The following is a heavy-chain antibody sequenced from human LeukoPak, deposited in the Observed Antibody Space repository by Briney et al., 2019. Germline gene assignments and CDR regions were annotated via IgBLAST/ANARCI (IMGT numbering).Heavy chain of an antibody. J-gene: IGHJ6*03. CDR1: GFTFSSYS. D-gene: IGHD2-8*01. CDR2: ISGSSSYI. V-gene: IGHV3-21*01. CDR3: ANGYCTNGVCYPYYYYYMDV. Sequence: GGSLRLSCAASGFTFSSYSMNWVRQAPGKGLEWVSSISGSSSYIYYADSVKGRFTISRHNAKNSLYLQMNSLRAEDTAVYYCANGYCTNGVCYPYYYYYMDVWGKGTTVTVSS.